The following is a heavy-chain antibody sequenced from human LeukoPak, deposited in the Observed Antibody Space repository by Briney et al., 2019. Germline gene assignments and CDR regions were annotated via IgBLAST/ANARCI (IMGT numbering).Heavy chain of an antibody. Sequence: PSETLSLTCTVSGGSISSYYWSRIRQPPGKGLEWIGYIYYSGSTNYNPSLKSRVTISVDTSKNQFSLKLSSVTAADTAVYYCARAHISGSYGYWGQGTLVTVSS. CDR2: IYYSGST. CDR1: GGSISSYY. J-gene: IGHJ4*02. V-gene: IGHV4-59*08. CDR3: ARAHISGSYGY. D-gene: IGHD1-26*01.